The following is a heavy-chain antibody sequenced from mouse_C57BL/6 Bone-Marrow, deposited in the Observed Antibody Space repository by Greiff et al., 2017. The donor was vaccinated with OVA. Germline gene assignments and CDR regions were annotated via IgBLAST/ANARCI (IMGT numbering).Heavy chain of an antibody. CDR3: ARGGSGYVGY. D-gene: IGHD3-2*02. CDR2: INPYNGGT. V-gene: IGHV1-19*01. J-gene: IGHJ2*01. CDR1: GYTFTDYY. Sequence: EVQLKESGPVLVKPGASVKMSCKASGYTFTDYYMNWVKQSHGKSLEWIGVINPYNGGTSYNQKFKGKATLTVDKSSSTAYMELNSLTSEDSAVYYCARGGSGYVGYWGQGTTLTVSA.